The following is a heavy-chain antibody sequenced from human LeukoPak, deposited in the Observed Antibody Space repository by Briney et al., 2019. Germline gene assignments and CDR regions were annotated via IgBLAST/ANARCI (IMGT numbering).Heavy chain of an antibody. CDR3: AKGGGFSSSWLANWFDP. Sequence: PGGSLRLSCAASGFIFNNYAMNWVRQAPGKGLEWVSTIGESDVSTFYADSVKGRFTISRDNSKNTLYLQMNSLRAEDTALYYCAKGGGFSSSWLANWFDPWGQGTLVTVSS. D-gene: IGHD6-6*01. V-gene: IGHV3-23*01. CDR1: GFIFNNYA. CDR2: IGESDVST. J-gene: IGHJ5*02.